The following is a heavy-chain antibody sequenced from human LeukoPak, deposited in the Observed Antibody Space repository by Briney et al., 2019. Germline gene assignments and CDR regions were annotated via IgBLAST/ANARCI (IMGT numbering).Heavy chain of an antibody. CDR3: ARTRIAAAGTGFDP. Sequence: ASVKVSCKAAGYALSSDGISWVRQAPGQGLEWMGWISAYNGNTNYAQKLQGRVTMTTDTSTSTAYMELRSLRSDDTAVYYCARTRIAAAGTGFDPWGQGTLVTVSS. CDR1: GYALSSDG. J-gene: IGHJ5*02. V-gene: IGHV1-18*01. D-gene: IGHD6-13*01. CDR2: ISAYNGNT.